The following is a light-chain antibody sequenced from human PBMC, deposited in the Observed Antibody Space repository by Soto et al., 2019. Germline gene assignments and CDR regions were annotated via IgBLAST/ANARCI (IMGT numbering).Light chain of an antibody. CDR1: QSVGSY. CDR2: DAS. CDR3: QQRSNWPPTWT. V-gene: IGKV3-11*01. Sequence: EVVLTQSPATLSLSPGERATLSCRASQSVGSYLAWYQHKPGQPPMLLIYDASNRATGIPARFSGSGSGTDFTLNISSLEPEDFAVYYCQQRSNWPPTWTFGQGTKVEIK. J-gene: IGKJ1*01.